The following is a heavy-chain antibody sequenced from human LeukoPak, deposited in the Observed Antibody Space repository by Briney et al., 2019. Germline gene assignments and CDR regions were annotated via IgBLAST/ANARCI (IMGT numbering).Heavy chain of an antibody. CDR3: AILYSSSRSF. V-gene: IGHV4-34*01. CDR1: GGSFSGYY. J-gene: IGHJ4*02. Sequence: KPSETLSLTCAVYGGSFSGYYWSWIRQPPGKGLEWIGEINHSRSTNYNPSLKSRVTISVDTSKNQFSLKLSSVTAADTAVYYCAILYSSSRSFWGQGTLVTVSS. D-gene: IGHD6-6*01. CDR2: INHSRST.